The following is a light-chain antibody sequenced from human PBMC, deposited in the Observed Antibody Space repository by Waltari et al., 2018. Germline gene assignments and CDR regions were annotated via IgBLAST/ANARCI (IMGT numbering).Light chain of an antibody. CDR2: WAF. Sequence: DIVMTQSPDSLTVSLGERATIICKSSQSISDSSNNKDYLAWYQQKPGQPPKLLIYWAFTRESGVPDRFSGSGSETDFTLTITSLQAEDVAVYYCQQYLCFPLTFGGGTKVEI. J-gene: IGKJ4*01. CDR3: QQYLCFPLT. V-gene: IGKV4-1*01. CDR1: QSISDSSNNKDY.